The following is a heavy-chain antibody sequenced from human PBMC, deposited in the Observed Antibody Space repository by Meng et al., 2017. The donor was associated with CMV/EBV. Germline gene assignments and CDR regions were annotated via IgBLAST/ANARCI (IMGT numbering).Heavy chain of an antibody. V-gene: IGHV4-39*07. J-gene: IGHJ4*02. CDR3: ARDSSRWVTKYYFDY. Sequence: LQLSPPGPGLVNPSETLSLPCTVSGCSISSSSYYWGWIRQPPGKGLEWIGSIYYSGSTYYNPSLKSRVTISVDTSKNQFSLKLSSVTAADTAVYYCARDSSRWVTKYYFDYWGQGTLVTVSS. CDR2: IYYSGST. CDR1: GCSISSSSYY. D-gene: IGHD4-17*01.